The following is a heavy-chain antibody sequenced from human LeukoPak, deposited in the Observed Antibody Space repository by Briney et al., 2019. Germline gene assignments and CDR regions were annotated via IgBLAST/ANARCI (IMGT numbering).Heavy chain of an antibody. V-gene: IGHV3-7*01. CDR3: ARDVKGGNFDY. CDR1: GFTFSRTW. J-gene: IGHJ4*02. Sequence: GGSLRLSCAASGFTFSRTWMSWVRQAPGKGLEWVANIKEDGSETYYVDSVKGRFTISRDNAKNSLYLQMNSLRVEDTALYYCARDVKGGNFDYWGQGTLVTVSS. D-gene: IGHD3-16*01. CDR2: IKEDGSET.